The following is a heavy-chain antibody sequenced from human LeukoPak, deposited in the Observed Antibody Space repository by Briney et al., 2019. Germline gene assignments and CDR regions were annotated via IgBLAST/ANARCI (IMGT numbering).Heavy chain of an antibody. CDR2: IYYSGST. V-gene: IGHV4-59*01. CDR1: GDSISRYS. CDR3: ARKRILSYGDSLRGWFAP. Sequence: SETLSLTCTVSGDSISRYSWNWIRQPPGKGLEWIGYIYYSGSTNYNPSLRGRLTMSVDTSKNQFSLKLSSVTAADTAVYYCARKRILSYGDSLRGWFAPWGQGTLVTVSS. D-gene: IGHD2-21*02. J-gene: IGHJ5*02.